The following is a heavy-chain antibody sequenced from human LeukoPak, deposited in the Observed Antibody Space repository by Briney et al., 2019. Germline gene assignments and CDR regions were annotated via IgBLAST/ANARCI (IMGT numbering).Heavy chain of an antibody. J-gene: IGHJ4*02. CDR1: GFTFSSYA. D-gene: IGHD3-3*02. CDR2: ISGSGGST. CDR3: AKDSIFGVVTYVDY. Sequence: GSLRLSCAASGFTFSSYAMSWVRQAPGKGLEWVSAISGSGGSTYYADSVKGRFTISRDNSKNTLYLQMNSLRAEDTAVYYCAKDSIFGVVTYVDYWGQGTLVTVSS. V-gene: IGHV3-23*01.